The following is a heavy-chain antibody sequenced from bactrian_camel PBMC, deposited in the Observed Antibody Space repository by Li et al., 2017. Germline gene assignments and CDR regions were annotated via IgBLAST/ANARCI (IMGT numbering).Heavy chain of an antibody. D-gene: IGHD5*01. CDR3: ATRRGAGCGLGFSWPSY. CDR2: VYTGDART. J-gene: IGHJ4*01. Sequence: VQLVESGGGSVQAGGSLRLSCASSGSIYGTLCMGWVRQAPGKEREGIAAVYTGDARTVYYADSVKGRVTISQDVAKNTVYLQMNGLKPEDTAMYYCATRRGAGCGLGFSWPSYWGQGTQVTVS. V-gene: IGHV3S40*01. CDR1: GSIYGTLC.